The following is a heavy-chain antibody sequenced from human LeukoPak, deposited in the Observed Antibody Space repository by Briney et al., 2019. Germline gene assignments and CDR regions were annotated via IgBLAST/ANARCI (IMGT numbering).Heavy chain of an antibody. D-gene: IGHD5-12*01. Sequence: SQTLSLTCTVSGGSISSGDYYWSWLRQHPGKDLEWIGYIYYSGSTYYNPSLKSRVTISVDTSKNQFSLKLSSVTAADTAVYYCARHSDYLRAFDYWGQGTLVTVSS. CDR1: GGSISSGDYY. CDR2: IYYSGST. V-gene: IGHV4-31*03. J-gene: IGHJ4*02. CDR3: ARHSDYLRAFDY.